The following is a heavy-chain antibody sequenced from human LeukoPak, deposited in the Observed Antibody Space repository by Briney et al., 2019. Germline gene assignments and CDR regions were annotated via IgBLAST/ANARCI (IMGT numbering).Heavy chain of an antibody. D-gene: IGHD5-24*01. CDR3: ARETEMATIKDAFDI. V-gene: IGHV4-59*01. CDR2: IYYSGST. Sequence: SETLSLTCTVSGGFIRSYYWSWIRQPPGKGLEWIAYIYYSGSTNYNPSLKSRVTISVDTSKNQFSLKVTSVTAADTAVYYCARETEMATIKDAFDIWGQGTMVTVSS. J-gene: IGHJ3*02. CDR1: GGFIRSYY.